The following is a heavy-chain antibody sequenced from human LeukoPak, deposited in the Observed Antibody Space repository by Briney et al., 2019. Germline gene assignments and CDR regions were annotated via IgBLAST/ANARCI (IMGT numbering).Heavy chain of an antibody. V-gene: IGHV1-2*06. D-gene: IGHD3-9*01. Sequence: PSVKVSCKASGYTFTGYYMHWVRQAPGQGLEWMGRMNPNSGGTNYAQKFQGRVTMTRDTSISTAYMELSRLRSDDTAVYYCARDMAYYHILNGQMDYWGQGTLVTVSS. CDR3: ARDMAYYHILNGQMDY. CDR1: GYTFTGYY. CDR2: MNPNSGGT. J-gene: IGHJ4*02.